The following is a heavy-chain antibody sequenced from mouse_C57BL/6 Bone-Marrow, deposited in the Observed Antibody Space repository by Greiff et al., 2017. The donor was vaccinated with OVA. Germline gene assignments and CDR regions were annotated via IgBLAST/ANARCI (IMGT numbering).Heavy chain of an antibody. Sequence: EVKVVESGAGLVKPGGSLKLSCAASGFTFSSYAMSWVRQTPEKRLEWVAYISSGGDYIYYADTVKGRFTISRDTARNTLYLQMSSLKSEDTAMYYCTRLLNAMDYWGQGTAVTVSS. D-gene: IGHD2-1*01. V-gene: IGHV5-9-1*02. CDR2: ISSGGDYI. J-gene: IGHJ4*01. CDR3: TRLLNAMDY. CDR1: GFTFSSYA.